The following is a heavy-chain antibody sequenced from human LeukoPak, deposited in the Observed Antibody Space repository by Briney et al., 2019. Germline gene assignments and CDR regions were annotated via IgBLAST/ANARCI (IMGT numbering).Heavy chain of an antibody. CDR3: ARDGPMVRGVIGDYYYYYYMDV. V-gene: IGHV3-21*01. D-gene: IGHD3-10*01. CDR2: ISSSSSYI. J-gene: IGHJ6*03. Sequence: PGGSLRLSCAASGFTFSSYSMNWVRQAPGKGLEWVSSISSSSSYIYYADSVKGRFTISRDNAKNSLYLQMNSLRAEDTAVYYCARDGPMVRGVIGDYYYYYYMDVWGKGTTVTVSS. CDR1: GFTFSSYS.